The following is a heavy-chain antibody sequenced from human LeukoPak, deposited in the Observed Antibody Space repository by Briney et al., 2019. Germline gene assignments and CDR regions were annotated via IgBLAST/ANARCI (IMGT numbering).Heavy chain of an antibody. D-gene: IGHD3-9*01. CDR1: GGSISSGDYY. V-gene: IGHV4-30-4*01. J-gene: IGHJ5*02. CDR2: IYYSGST. CDR3: ARASVLRYFDWLLDGRTGKYWFDP. Sequence: PSETLSLTCTVSGGSISSGDYYWSWIRQPPGKGLEWIGYIYYSGSTYYNPSLKSRVTISVDTSKNQFSLKLSSVTAADTAVYYCARASVLRYFDWLLDGRTGKYWFDPWGQGTLATVSS.